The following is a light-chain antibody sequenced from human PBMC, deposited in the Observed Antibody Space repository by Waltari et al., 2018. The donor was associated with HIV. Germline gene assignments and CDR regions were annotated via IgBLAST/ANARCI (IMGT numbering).Light chain of an antibody. CDR1: SSNIGKNY. V-gene: IGLV1-51*02. CDR2: ENS. J-gene: IGLJ2*01. CDR3: ETWDSSLSAGV. Sequence: QSVLTQPPSVSAAPGQRVTISCSGSSSNIGKNYVSWYQQVPRTAPKRHIYENSKRPSVIPDRFSGSKSGTSATLGITGLQTGDEADYYCETWDSSLSAGVFGGGTKVTVL.